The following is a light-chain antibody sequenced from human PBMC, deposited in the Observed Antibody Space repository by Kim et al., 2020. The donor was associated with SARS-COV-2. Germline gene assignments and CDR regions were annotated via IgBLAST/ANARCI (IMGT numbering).Light chain of an antibody. V-gene: IGLV1-40*01. CDR3: QSYDNSLNDMV. J-gene: IGLJ2*01. CDR1: SCTSGAGSD. Sequence: RVPISCTRTSCTSGAGSDVHCYHHDPRTAAKLLIYANTTRPSGAPARFSGSKAGTSASLAITGLQPEDEGDYYGQSYDNSLNDMVFGGGTQLTVL. CDR2: ANT.